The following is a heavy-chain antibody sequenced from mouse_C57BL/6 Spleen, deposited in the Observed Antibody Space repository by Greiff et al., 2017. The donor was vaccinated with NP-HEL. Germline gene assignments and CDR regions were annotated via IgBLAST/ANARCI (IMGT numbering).Heavy chain of an antibody. D-gene: IGHD2-3*01. CDR2: IWTGGGT. Sequence: VMLVESGPGLVAPSQSLSITCTVSGFSLTSYAISWVRQPPGKGLEWLGVIWTGGGTNYNSALKSRLSISKDNSKSQVFLKMNSLQTDDTARYYCAREEGGYSYYYAMDYWGQGTSVTVSS. CDR3: AREEGGYSYYYAMDY. CDR1: GFSLTSYA. J-gene: IGHJ4*01. V-gene: IGHV2-9-1*01.